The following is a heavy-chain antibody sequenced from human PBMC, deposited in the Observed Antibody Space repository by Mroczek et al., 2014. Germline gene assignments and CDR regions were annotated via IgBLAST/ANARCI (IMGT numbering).Heavy chain of an antibody. D-gene: IGHD5/OR15-5a*01. CDR3: LRVDEYPSRSYYY. Sequence: QVQLQESGPGLVKPSQTLSLTCTVSGGSLSSGNYYWSWIRQPAGKGLEWIGRIYSSGSTNYNPSLKSRLTMSVDTSKNQFSLKLNSVTAATTTGRSYLRVDEYPSRSYYY. CDR1: GGSLSSGNYY. V-gene: IGHV4-61*02. CDR2: IYSSGST. J-gene: IGHJ6*01.